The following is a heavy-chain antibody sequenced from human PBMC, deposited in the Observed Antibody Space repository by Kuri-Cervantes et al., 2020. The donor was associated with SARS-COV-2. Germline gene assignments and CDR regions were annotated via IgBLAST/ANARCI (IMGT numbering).Heavy chain of an antibody. V-gene: IGHV3-48*03. CDR2: ISSSGSTI. CDR3: ARDRRSGDGSGWYYFDS. CDR1: GFTFSSYE. D-gene: IGHD6-19*01. Sequence: GESLKISCAASGFTFSSYEMNWVRQAPGKGLEWVSYISSSGSTIYYADSVKGRFTISRDNAKNSLDLQMNSLRAEDTAVYYCARDRRSGDGSGWYYFDSWGQGTLVTVSS. J-gene: IGHJ4*02.